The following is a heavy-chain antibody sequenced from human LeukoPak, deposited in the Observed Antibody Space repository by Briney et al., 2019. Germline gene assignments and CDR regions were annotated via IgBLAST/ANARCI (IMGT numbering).Heavy chain of an antibody. J-gene: IGHJ5*02. CDR1: GGSFSGYY. D-gene: IGHD3-3*01. CDR2: INHSGST. CDR3: ARAGVVWFDP. V-gene: IGHV4-34*01. Sequence: SETLSLTCAVYGGSFSGYYWSWIRQPPGKGLEWTGEINHSGSTNYNPSLKSRVTISVDTSKNQFSLKLSSVTAADTAVYYCARAGVVWFDPWGQGTLVTVSS.